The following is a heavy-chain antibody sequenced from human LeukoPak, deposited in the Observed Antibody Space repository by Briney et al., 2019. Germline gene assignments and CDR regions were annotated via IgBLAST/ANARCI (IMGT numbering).Heavy chain of an antibody. V-gene: IGHV3-7*01. J-gene: IGHJ5*02. CDR2: IKQDGSEK. CDR3: GGDRNWGGNWFDP. D-gene: IGHD7-27*01. CDR1: GFTFSSDW. Sequence: GGSLRLSCAASGFTFSSDWMSWVRQAPGKGLEWVANIKQDGSEKYYVDSVKGRFTISRDNAKNSLYLQMNSLRAEDTVLYYCGGDRNWGGNWFDPWGQGTLVTVSS.